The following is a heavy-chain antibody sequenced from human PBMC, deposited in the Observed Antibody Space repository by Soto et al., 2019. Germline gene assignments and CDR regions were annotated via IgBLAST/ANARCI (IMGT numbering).Heavy chain of an antibody. J-gene: IGHJ6*02. CDR3: ARASYDFWSPGEPNYYYYGMDV. D-gene: IGHD3-3*01. Sequence: SETLSLTCTVSGGSISSGGYYWSWIRQHPGKGLEWIGYIYYSGSTYYNPSLKSRVTISVDTSKNQFSLKLSSVTAADTAVYYCARASYDFWSPGEPNYYYYGMDVWGQGTTVTVSS. CDR1: GGSISSGGYY. CDR2: IYYSGST. V-gene: IGHV4-31*03.